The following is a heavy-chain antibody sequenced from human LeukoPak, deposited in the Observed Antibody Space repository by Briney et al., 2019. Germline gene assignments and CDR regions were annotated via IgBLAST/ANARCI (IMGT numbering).Heavy chain of an antibody. D-gene: IGHD2-2*01. CDR3: AREGSGGYLEY. CDR1: GGSISSFY. J-gene: IGHJ4*02. V-gene: IGHV4-59*12. CDR2: IYYTGST. Sequence: PSETLSLTCTVSGGSISSFYWSWIRQPPGKGLEWIGYIYYTGSTNYNPSLKSRLTISVDASKNQFSLKLSSVTATDTAVYYCAREGSGGYLEYWGQGTLVTVSS.